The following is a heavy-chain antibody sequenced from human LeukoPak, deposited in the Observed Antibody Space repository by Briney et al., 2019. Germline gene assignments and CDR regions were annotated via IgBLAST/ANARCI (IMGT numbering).Heavy chain of an antibody. Sequence: GGSLRLSCAASGFTFSSYWMAWVRQAQGKGLEWVANIKEDESAKHQADSVKGRFTISRDNAQNSVYLQMSSLRGEDTAVYYCARDVGGTLDYWGQGTLVTVSS. V-gene: IGHV3-7*01. CDR3: ARDVGGTLDY. CDR1: GFTFSSYW. J-gene: IGHJ4*02. CDR2: IKEDESAK.